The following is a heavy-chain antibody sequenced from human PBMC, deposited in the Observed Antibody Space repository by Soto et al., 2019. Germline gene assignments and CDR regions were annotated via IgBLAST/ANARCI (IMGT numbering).Heavy chain of an antibody. V-gene: IGHV4-30-2*01. CDR1: GGSISRGGYS. J-gene: IGHJ4*02. Sequence: PSETLSLTCAVSGGSISRGGYSWSWIRQPPGKGLECIGYIYHSRSTYYNPSLKSRVTISVDRSKNQFSLKLSSVTAADTAVYYCARGPPLRYWGQGTLVTVSS. CDR2: IYHSRST. CDR3: ARGPPLRY.